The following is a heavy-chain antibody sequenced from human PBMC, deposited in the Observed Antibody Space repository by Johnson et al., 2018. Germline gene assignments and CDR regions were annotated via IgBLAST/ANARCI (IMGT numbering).Heavy chain of an antibody. D-gene: IGHD1-1*01. CDR1: GFTFSSYA. CDR2: ISGSGGST. V-gene: IGHV3-23*04. Sequence: VQLVESGGGLVQPGGSLRLSCAASGFTFSSYAMSWVRQAPGKGLEWVSAISGSGGSTYYADSVKGRFTISRDNSKTTLYLQMNSLRAEDTAVYYCARRSTVTSDAFDIWGQGTMVTVSS. CDR3: ARRSTVTSDAFDI. J-gene: IGHJ3*02.